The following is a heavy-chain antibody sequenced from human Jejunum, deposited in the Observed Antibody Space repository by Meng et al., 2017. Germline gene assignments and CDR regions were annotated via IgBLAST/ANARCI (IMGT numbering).Heavy chain of an antibody. CDR2: INSNNGGP. J-gene: IGHJ4*02. CDR1: GYTFTDYN. CDR3: ARDVIGDFNVYCDY. D-gene: IGHD7-27*01. V-gene: IGHV1-2*02. Sequence: ASVKVSCKASGYTFTDYNIQWVRQAPGQGLEWMGWINSNNGGPNYAQKFQGRVTMTRDTSISTAYMELSSLRSDDTAVYFCARDVIGDFNVYCDYWGRGKLVTGAS.